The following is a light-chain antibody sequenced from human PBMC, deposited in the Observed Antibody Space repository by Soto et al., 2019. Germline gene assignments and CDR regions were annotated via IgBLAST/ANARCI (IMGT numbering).Light chain of an antibody. CDR2: AAS. J-gene: IGKJ3*01. CDR1: QFIVSW. Sequence: DIQMTQSPSSVSASVGDRVTITCRASQFIVSWVAWYQQRPGKAPKLLISAASSLQGGVPSRFSGSGSGTDFTLTISGLQAEDFATYYCQQANSFPFTFGPGTKVDI. V-gene: IGKV1-12*01. CDR3: QQANSFPFT.